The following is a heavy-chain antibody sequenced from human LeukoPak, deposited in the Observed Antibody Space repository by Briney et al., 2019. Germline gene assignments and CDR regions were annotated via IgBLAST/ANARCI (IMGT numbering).Heavy chain of an antibody. CDR1: GFSFSSYS. D-gene: IGHD6-13*01. J-gene: IGHJ6*02. Sequence: GGGLGLSCAAPGFSFSSYSMKRVRPAPGKGVEWVSSISSSSSYIYYADSVKGRFTISRDNAKNSLYLQMNSLRAEDTAVYYCARENAAAGPYYYYGMDVWGQGTTVTVSS. V-gene: IGHV3-21*01. CDR3: ARENAAAGPYYYYGMDV. CDR2: ISSSSSYI.